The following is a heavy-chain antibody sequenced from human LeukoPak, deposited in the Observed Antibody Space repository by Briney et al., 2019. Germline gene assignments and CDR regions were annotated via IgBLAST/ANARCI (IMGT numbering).Heavy chain of an antibody. CDR3: AKVGRITMIVVVKPGDYYMDV. V-gene: IGHV3-30*02. Sequence: GGSLRLSCAASGFTFSSYGMHWVRQAPGKGLEWVAFIRYDGSNKYYADSVKGRFTISRDNSKNTLYLQMNSLRAEDTAVYYCAKVGRITMIVVVKPGDYYMDVWGKGTTVTISS. D-gene: IGHD3-22*01. CDR1: GFTFSSYG. CDR2: IRYDGSNK. J-gene: IGHJ6*03.